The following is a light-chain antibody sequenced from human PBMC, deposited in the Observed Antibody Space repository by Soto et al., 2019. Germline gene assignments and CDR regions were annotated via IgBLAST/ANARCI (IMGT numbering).Light chain of an antibody. CDR1: QNISNY. CDR2: DVS. CDR3: QQRSNWPRT. V-gene: IGKV3-11*01. Sequence: IVLTQSPATLCLSPGKRAALSCLASQNISNYLIWYQQKPGQAPRLLIYDVSNRATGIPARFSGSGSGTDFTLTISSLQPEDFAVYYCQQRSNWPRTFGQGTKVDIK. J-gene: IGKJ1*01.